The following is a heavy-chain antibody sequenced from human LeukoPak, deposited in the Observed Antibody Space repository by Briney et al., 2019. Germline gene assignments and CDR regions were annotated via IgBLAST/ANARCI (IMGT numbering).Heavy chain of an antibody. CDR2: ISGGGGST. D-gene: IGHD1-26*01. J-gene: IGHJ4*02. CDR3: AKGGKWDVTPFDY. CDR1: GFTFTSYS. V-gene: IGHV3-23*01. Sequence: PGGSRGFSGAASGFTFTSYSMNWFRKPPGKGREWVSTISGGGGSTYYADSVKGRFTISRDNSKNTLYLQVNSLRAEDTAVYYCAKGGKWDVTPFDYWGQGTLVTVSS.